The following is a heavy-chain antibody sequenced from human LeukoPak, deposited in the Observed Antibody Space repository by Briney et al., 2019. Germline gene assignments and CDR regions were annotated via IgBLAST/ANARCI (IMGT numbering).Heavy chain of an antibody. V-gene: IGHV1-69*04. J-gene: IGHJ4*02. CDR3: ARGPPYYYGSGSYYNQ. D-gene: IGHD3-10*01. CDR2: IIPILGIA. CDR1: GYTFTSYA. Sequence: SVKVSCKASGYTFTSYAISWVRQAPGQGLEWMGRIIPILGIANYAQKFQGRVTITADKSTSTAYMELSSLRSEDTAVYYCARGPPYYYGSGSYYNQWGQGTLVTVSS.